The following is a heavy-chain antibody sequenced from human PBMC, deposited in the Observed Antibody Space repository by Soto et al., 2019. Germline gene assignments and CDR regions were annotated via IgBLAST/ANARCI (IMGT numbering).Heavy chain of an antibody. CDR3: ASTGGDYGDYYYGMDV. Sequence: PSETLSLTCTVSGGSISSSSYYWGWIRQHPGKGLEWIGSIYYSGSTYYNPSLKSRVTISVDTSKNQFSLKLSSVTAADTAVYYCASTGGDYGDYYYGMDVWGQGTTVTVSS. V-gene: IGHV4-39*01. D-gene: IGHD4-17*01. CDR1: GGSISSSSYY. CDR2: IYYSGST. J-gene: IGHJ6*02.